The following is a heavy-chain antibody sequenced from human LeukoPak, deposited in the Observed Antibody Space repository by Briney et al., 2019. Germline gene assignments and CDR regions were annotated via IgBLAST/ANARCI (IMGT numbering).Heavy chain of an antibody. J-gene: IGHJ4*02. Sequence: KSAETLSLTCAVYGGSFSGYYWSWIRQPPGKGLEWIGEFNHSGSPNYNPSLKSRVTISVDTSKNQFPPKLSSVAAAETAMYYCARKYSSGYYFGYWGQGTLVTVSS. CDR2: FNHSGSP. V-gene: IGHV4-34*01. CDR1: GGSFSGYY. CDR3: ARKYSSGYYFGY. D-gene: IGHD6-19*01.